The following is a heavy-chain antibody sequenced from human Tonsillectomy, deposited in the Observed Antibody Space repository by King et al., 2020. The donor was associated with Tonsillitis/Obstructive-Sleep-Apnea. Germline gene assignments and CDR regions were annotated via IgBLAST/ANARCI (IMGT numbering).Heavy chain of an antibody. Sequence: VQLQESGPGLVKPSGTLSLTCAVSGGSISGSNWWTWSRQPPGKGLEWLGEIHHSGSTNYNPSLKGRVTITVDKSKNQFSLKLSSVTAADTAVYYCVRGVSDYDFWSGYYSVWGQGTLVTVSS. V-gene: IGHV4-4*02. J-gene: IGHJ4*02. CDR3: VRGVSDYDFWSGYYSV. CDR1: GGSISGSNW. CDR2: IHHSGST. D-gene: IGHD3-3*01.